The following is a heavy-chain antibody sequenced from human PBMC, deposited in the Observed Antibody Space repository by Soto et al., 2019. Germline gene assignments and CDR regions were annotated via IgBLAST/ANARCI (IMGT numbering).Heavy chain of an antibody. J-gene: IGHJ4*02. V-gene: IGHV1-18*04. CDR1: GYPFSSYG. CDR3: ARLVVAGSPLDY. Sequence: QVHLVQSAAEVKKPGASVTVSCKASGYPFSSYGITWVRQAPGRGLEWMGWTSAFYGNSTYSEKFQGRVTMTIGTSTSTAYMDLTSLKSDDTAVYYCARLVVAGSPLDYWGQGTLVTVSS. D-gene: IGHD2-15*01. CDR2: TSAFYGNS.